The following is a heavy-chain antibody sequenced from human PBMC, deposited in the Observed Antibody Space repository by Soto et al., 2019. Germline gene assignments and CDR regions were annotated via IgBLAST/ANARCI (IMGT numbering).Heavy chain of an antibody. V-gene: IGHV4-34*01. J-gene: IGHJ5*02. CDR1: GGSFSGYY. Sequence: PSETLSLTCAVYGGSFSGYYWSWIRQPPGKGLEWIGEINHSGSTNYNPSLKSRVTISVDTSKNQFSLKLSSVTAADTAVYYCARWFGESTWFDPWGQGTLVTVSS. CDR2: INHSGST. D-gene: IGHD3-10*01. CDR3: ARWFGESTWFDP.